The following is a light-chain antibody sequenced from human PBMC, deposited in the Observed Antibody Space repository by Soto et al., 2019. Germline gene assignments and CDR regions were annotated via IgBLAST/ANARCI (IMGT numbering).Light chain of an antibody. J-gene: IGLJ3*02. Sequence: QAVVTQTPSASGTPGQTVTISCSGSRSNIGNNAVSWYQQFPGTAPKLLIYNNNQRPSGVPDRFSGSKSGTSASLAISGLQPEDEADYYCATWDDSLNARGVFGGGTKVTVL. V-gene: IGLV1-44*01. CDR3: ATWDDSLNARGV. CDR1: RSNIGNNA. CDR2: NNN.